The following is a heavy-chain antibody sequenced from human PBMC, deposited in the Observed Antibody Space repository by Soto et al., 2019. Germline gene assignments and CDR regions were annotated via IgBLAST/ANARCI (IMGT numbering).Heavy chain of an antibody. V-gene: IGHV3-74*01. CDR2: TNSDGSST. D-gene: IGHD6-19*01. CDR1: GFTFSDYW. CDR3: ARDPAPSGWYDY. Sequence: VGSLRLSCAASGFTFSDYWMHWVRQVPGKGLVWVSRTNSDGSSTSYADSVKGRFTISRDNAKKTLYLQMNSLRAEDTAVYYCARDPAPSGWYDYWGQGTLVTVSS. J-gene: IGHJ4*02.